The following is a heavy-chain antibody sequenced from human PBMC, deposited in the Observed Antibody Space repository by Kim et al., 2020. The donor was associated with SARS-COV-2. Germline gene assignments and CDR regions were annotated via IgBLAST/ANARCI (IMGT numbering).Heavy chain of an antibody. Sequence: GGSRRLSCTASGFTFGDYAMSWFRQAPGKGLEWVGFIRSKAYGGTTEYAASVKGRFTISRDDSKSIAYLQMNSLKTEDTAVYYCTRDRSTMVRGVIIPPFDYWGQGTLVTVSS. D-gene: IGHD3-10*01. CDR3: TRDRSTMVRGVIIPPFDY. CDR1: GFTFGDYA. J-gene: IGHJ4*02. CDR2: IRSKAYGGTT. V-gene: IGHV3-49*03.